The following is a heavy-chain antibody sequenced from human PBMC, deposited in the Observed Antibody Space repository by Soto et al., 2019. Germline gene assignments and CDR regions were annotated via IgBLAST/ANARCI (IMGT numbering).Heavy chain of an antibody. CDR2: VNERGTDS. Sequence: GGSLRLSCVASGFTFSDAWMHWVRQAPGKGLVWVSRVNERGTDSNYADSVKGRFTISRDNSKNTLFLQMNSLRAEDTAIYYCAKKVNSGSGSQYFDYWGQGTLVTVSS. CDR1: GFTFSDAW. CDR3: AKKVNSGSGSQYFDY. J-gene: IGHJ4*02. V-gene: IGHV3-74*01. D-gene: IGHD3-10*01.